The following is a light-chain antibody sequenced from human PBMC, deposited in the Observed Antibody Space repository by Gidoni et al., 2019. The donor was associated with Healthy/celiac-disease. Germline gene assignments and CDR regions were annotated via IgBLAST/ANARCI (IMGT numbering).Light chain of an antibody. V-gene: IGKV3D-15*01. Sequence: EIELTQSPATLSVSPGERATLSCGASQSVSSNLACYQQKPGQAPRLLIYGASPRATGIPATFSGSGSGTEFTLTISSLHSEDFAVYCCQQYNNWPPAFGQGTKLEIK. J-gene: IGKJ2*01. CDR3: QQYNNWPPA. CDR2: GAS. CDR1: QSVSSN.